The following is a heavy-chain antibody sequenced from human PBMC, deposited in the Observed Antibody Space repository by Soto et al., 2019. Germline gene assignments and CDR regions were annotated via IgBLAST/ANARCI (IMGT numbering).Heavy chain of an antibody. CDR2: IYPGDSDT. CDR3: ARRFSSNDTFDI. CDR1: EYSFTNYW. V-gene: IGHV5-51*01. Sequence: EVQLVQSGAEVKKPGESLKISCKGSEYSFTNYWIAWVRQMPGKGLEWMGIIYPGDSDTRYSPSFQGQVTISADKSISTAYLQWRSLKASDTAIYYCARRFSSNDTFDIWGQGTMVTVSS. D-gene: IGHD4-4*01. J-gene: IGHJ3*02.